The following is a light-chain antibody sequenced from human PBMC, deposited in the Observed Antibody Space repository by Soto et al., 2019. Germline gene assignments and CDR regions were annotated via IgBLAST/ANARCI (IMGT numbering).Light chain of an antibody. Sequence: EIVLSQSPGTLSLSPGERATLSCRASQSVSSSYLAGYQQKRGQAPKLLIYDASSRATGIPDRFSGRGSGTEFTLTISSLQSEDFAVYYCQQYNYWPPITFGQGTRLEIK. CDR2: DAS. CDR3: QQYNYWPPIT. V-gene: IGKV3-20*01. J-gene: IGKJ5*01. CDR1: QSVSSSY.